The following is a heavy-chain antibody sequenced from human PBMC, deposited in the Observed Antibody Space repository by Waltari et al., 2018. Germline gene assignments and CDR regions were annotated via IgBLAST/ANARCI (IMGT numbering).Heavy chain of an antibody. D-gene: IGHD1-7*01. Sequence: EVQLVESGEGLVQPGGSLSLSCAASGFTFSRYCMSWVRQAPGKGLEWVANINQDGSEKYYVDSVKGRFTISRDNTKNSLYLQMNSLRAEDTALYYCARGMRTFDCWGQGTLVTVSS. CDR3: ARGMRTFDC. CDR1: GFTFSRYC. V-gene: IGHV3-7*01. CDR2: INQDGSEK. J-gene: IGHJ4*02.